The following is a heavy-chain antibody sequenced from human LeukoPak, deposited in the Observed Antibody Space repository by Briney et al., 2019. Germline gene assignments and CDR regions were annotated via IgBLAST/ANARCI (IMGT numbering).Heavy chain of an antibody. CDR3: ARGAEYYAIWRGYAGYSDY. V-gene: IGHV4-4*02. Sequence: PSGTLSLTCAVSGGSISSSNWWSWVRQPPGKGLEWIGEIYHSGSTNYNPSLRSRVTISLDRSKKKFSLKLTSVAAADTAVYFCARGAEYYAIWRGYAGYSDYWGQGIPVTVSS. CDR2: IYHSGST. J-gene: IGHJ4*02. D-gene: IGHD3-3*01. CDR1: GGSISSSNW.